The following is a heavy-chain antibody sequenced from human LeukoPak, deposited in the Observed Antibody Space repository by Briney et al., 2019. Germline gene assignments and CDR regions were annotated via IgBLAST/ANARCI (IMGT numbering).Heavy chain of an antibody. Sequence: SETLSLTCTVSGGSISSYYWSWIRQPPGKGLEWIGRMHTSGSTNYNPSLKSRVTMSVDTSKNQFSLKLSSVTAADTAVYYCARERPIRSSTSPRGWFDPWGQGTLVTVSS. D-gene: IGHD2-2*01. CDR3: ARERPIRSSTSPRGWFDP. CDR1: GGSISSYY. V-gene: IGHV4-4*07. J-gene: IGHJ5*02. CDR2: MHTSGST.